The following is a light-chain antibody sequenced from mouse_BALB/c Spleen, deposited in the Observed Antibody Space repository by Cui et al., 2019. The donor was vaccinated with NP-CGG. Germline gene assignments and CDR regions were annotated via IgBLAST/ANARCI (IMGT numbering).Light chain of an antibody. CDR1: TGAVTTTNY. V-gene: IGLV1*01. CDR3: ALWYSNHWV. J-gene: IGLJ1*01. CDR2: GTN. Sequence: QAVVTQESALTTSPGETVRLTCRSSTGAVTTTNYANWVQEKPDHLFTGLIGGTNNRVPGVPARFSGSLLGDKAALTITGAQTEDEAIYFCALWYSNHWVFGGGTKLTVL.